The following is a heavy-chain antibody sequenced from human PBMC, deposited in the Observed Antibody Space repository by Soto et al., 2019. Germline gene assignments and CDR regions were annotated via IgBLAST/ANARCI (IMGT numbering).Heavy chain of an antibody. CDR1: GFSFSTNV. D-gene: IGHD1-20*01. J-gene: IGHJ4*02. Sequence: QVQLVESGGAVVQPGTSLRLSCAASGFSFSTNVLHWVRQAPGKGLEWVAVMSSDGAEKYYTESVKGRFTISRDNSKNTLFLEMNSLTTEDTAVYYCVLDNIPGAPDYFDYWGQGTLVTVSS. CDR3: VLDNIPGAPDYFDY. CDR2: MSSDGAEK. V-gene: IGHV3-30-3*01.